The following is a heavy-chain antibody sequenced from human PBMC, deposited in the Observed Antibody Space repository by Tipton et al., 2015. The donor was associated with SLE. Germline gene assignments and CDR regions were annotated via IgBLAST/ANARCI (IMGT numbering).Heavy chain of an antibody. V-gene: IGHV4-34*01. CDR2: INHSGST. CDR1: GGSFSGYY. D-gene: IGHD4-17*01. J-gene: IGHJ4*02. Sequence: TLSLTCAVYGGSFSGYYWSWIRQPPGKGLEWIGEINHSGSTDYNTSLKSRVTISVDTSKNQFSLKLSSVTAADTAVYYCARPDYGDLNYFDYWGQGTLVTVSS. CDR3: ARPDYGDLNYFDY.